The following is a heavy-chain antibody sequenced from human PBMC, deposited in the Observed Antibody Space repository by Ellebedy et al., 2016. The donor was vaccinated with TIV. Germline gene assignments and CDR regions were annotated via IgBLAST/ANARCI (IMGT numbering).Heavy chain of an antibody. D-gene: IGHD2-15*01. CDR1: GYTFTIYG. CDR2: ISTYSGNT. J-gene: IGHJ3*02. Sequence: AASVTVSCKASGYTFTIYGINWVRRAPGQGLERMGWISTYSGNTKYAQKFQGRVTMTTDTSTGTAYMELRSLTSDDTAVYYCAREADSDALDIWGQGTMVIVSS. V-gene: IGHV1-18*04. CDR3: AREADSDALDI.